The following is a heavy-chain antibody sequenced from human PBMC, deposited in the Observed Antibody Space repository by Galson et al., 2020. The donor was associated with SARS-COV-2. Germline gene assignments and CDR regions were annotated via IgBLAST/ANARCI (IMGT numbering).Heavy chain of an antibody. Sequence: GGSLRLSCAASGFTFSSYSMNWVRQAPGKGLEWVSYISSSSSTIYYADSVKGRFTISRDNAKNSLYLRMNSLRAEDTAVYYCARGIANFWSGYHVGVFDYWGQGTLVTVSS. J-gene: IGHJ4*02. D-gene: IGHD3-3*01. CDR1: GFTFSSYS. V-gene: IGHV3-48*04. CDR3: ARGIANFWSGYHVGVFDY. CDR2: ISSSSSTI.